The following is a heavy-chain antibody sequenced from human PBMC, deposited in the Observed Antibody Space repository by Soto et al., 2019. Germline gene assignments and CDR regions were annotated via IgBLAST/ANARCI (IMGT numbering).Heavy chain of an antibody. CDR2: IHHSGAT. CDR1: GDSITGDNW. J-gene: IGHJ6*02. Sequence: QVQLQESGPGLVQPSGTLSLTCAVSGDSITGDNWWSWVRQPPGKGLEWIGEIHHSGATNYNPSLTXXVXIXEDKSTTQFSLMLNSVTAADTAMFYCATQGFYRMGVWGRGTTVTVSS. V-gene: IGHV4-4*02. CDR3: ATQGFYRMGV.